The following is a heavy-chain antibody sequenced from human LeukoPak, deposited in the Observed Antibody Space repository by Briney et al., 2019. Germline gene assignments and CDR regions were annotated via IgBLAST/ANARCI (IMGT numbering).Heavy chain of an antibody. Sequence: PSETLSLTCTVSGGSISSGGYYWSWGRQHRGKGLEWIEYIYYSGSTYYNPSVKSRVTISVYKAKNEFSMKQSSVTAADTAVYYCARSTNYDFWSGYYTGMDAVGYFDYWGQGTLVTVSS. CDR3: ARSTNYDFWSGYYTGMDAVGYFDY. CDR2: IYYSGST. D-gene: IGHD3-3*01. J-gene: IGHJ4*02. V-gene: IGHV4-31*03. CDR1: GGSISSGGYY.